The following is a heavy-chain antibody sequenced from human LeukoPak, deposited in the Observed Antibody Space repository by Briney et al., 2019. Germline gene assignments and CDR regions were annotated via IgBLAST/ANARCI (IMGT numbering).Heavy chain of an antibody. V-gene: IGHV3-7*01. CDR2: IKQDGSEK. Sequence: GGSLRLSCVASGFTFSSSWMSWVRQAPGEGLEWVANIKQDGSEKYYVDSVKGRFTISRDNAKNSLYLQMNSLRAEDTAVYYCARGAWTFDYWGQGTLVSVSS. CDR1: GFTFSSSW. D-gene: IGHD3/OR15-3a*01. CDR3: ARGAWTFDY. J-gene: IGHJ4*02.